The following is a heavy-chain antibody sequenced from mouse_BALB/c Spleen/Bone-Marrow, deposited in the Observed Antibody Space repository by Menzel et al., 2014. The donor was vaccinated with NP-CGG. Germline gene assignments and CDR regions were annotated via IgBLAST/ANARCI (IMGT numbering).Heavy chain of an antibody. V-gene: IGHV1-87*01. J-gene: IGHJ2*01. CDR2: IYPGEGDT. CDR3: SREPSNWGYY. Sequence: AQLVESGAELARPGASVKLSCKTSGYTFTTYWMQWVKQRPGQGLEWIGAIYPGEGDTRYTQKFKGKATLTADKSSSTAYIQLSNLTSEDSAVYYCSREPSNWGYYWGQGTTLTVSS. CDR1: GYTFTTYW.